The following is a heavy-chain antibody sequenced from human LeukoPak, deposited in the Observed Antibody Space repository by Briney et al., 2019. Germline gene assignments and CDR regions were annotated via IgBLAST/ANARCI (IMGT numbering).Heavy chain of an antibody. Sequence: ASVKVSCKASGYTFTSYDINWVRQATGQGLEWMGWMNPNSGNTGYAQKFQGRVTITRNTSISTAYMELNSLRSEDTAVYYCARGEGERIGSYYKVVWHYYYYYYMDVWGKGTTVTVSS. CDR1: GYTFTSYD. J-gene: IGHJ6*03. D-gene: IGHD3-10*01. V-gene: IGHV1-8*03. CDR2: MNPNSGNT. CDR3: ARGEGERIGSYYKVVWHYYYYYYMDV.